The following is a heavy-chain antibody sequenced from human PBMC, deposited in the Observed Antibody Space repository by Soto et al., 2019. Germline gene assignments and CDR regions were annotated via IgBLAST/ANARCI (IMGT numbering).Heavy chain of an antibody. CDR2: ISAYNGNT. D-gene: IGHD5-12*01. V-gene: IGHV1-18*01. Sequence: QVQLVQSGAEVKKPGASVQVSCKASGYTFTSYGISWVRQAPGQGLEWMGWISAYNGNTNYAQRLQGRVTMTTDTPTSTAYMEGRSLRADDTAVYYGAGEGLYSGYDYYYYDGIDVLGQGTTVTVSS. CDR1: GYTFTSYG. J-gene: IGHJ6*02. CDR3: AGEGLYSGYDYYYYDGIDV.